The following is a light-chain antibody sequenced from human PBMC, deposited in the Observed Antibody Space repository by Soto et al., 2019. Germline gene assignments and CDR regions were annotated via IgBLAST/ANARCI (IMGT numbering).Light chain of an antibody. CDR3: QRYGTSTT. J-gene: IGKJ1*01. CDR1: QSVSIY. Sequence: EIVMTQSPATLSLSPGGRATLSCRASQSVSIYLDLYQQNPGQAPRLLIYGASSRATGIRVRFSGSGSGTDFTLTISRLEPEDFAVYHCQRYGTSTTFGQGTKVDIK. CDR2: GAS. V-gene: IGKV3-20*01.